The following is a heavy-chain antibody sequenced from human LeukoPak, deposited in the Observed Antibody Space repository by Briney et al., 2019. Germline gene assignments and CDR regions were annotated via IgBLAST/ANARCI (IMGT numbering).Heavy chain of an antibody. CDR1: GYTFTGYY. V-gene: IGHV1-18*04. D-gene: IGHD6-19*01. J-gene: IGHJ4*02. Sequence: GASVKVSCKASGYTFTGYYMHWVRQAPGQGLEWMGWISAYNGDTNYPQNLQGRVSMTTDTSTSTAYMELRSLRSDDTAVYYCAVAVAGPSGYLDYWGQGTLVTVSS. CDR3: AVAVAGPSGYLDY. CDR2: ISAYNGDT.